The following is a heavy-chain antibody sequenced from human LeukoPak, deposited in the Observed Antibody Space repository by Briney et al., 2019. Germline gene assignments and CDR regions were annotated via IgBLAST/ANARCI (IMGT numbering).Heavy chain of an antibody. CDR1: GFTVSSNY. Sequence: GGSLRLSCAASGFTVSSNYMSWVRQAPGKGLEWVSLIYSGGSTYYADSVKGRFTISRDNAKNSLYLQMNSLRAEDTAVYYCARDHEAGYWGQGTLVTVSS. CDR2: IYSGGST. J-gene: IGHJ4*02. V-gene: IGHV3-53*01. CDR3: ARDHEAGY. D-gene: IGHD6-25*01.